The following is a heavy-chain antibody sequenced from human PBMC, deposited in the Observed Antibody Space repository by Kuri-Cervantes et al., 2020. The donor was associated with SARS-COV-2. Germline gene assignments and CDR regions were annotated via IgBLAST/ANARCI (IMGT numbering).Heavy chain of an antibody. CDR1: GFSLSTSGMC. V-gene: IGHV2-5*08. J-gene: IGHJ4*02. D-gene: IGHD3-16*01. Sequence: SGPTLVKPTQTLTLTCTFSGFSLSTSGMCVSWIRQPPGKALEWLAFIYWDDHRRYSPSLQSRLTITKDTSNNRVVLTMTNMGPVDTATYYCAHIWAPIIREALNFDYWGQGTLVTVSS. CDR3: AHIWAPIIREALNFDY. CDR2: IYWDDHR.